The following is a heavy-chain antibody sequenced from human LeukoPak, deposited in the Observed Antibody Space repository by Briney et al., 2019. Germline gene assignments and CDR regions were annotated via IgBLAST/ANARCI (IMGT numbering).Heavy chain of an antibody. D-gene: IGHD3-22*01. CDR3: ARSTYDSSGYYPRF. J-gene: IGHJ4*02. CDR1: GGSISSYY. V-gene: IGHV4-59*01. Sequence: SETLSLTCTVSGGSISSYYWSWIRQPPGKGLEWIGYIYYSGSTNYNPSLKSRVTISVDTSKNQFSLKLSSVTAADTAVYYCARSTYDSSGYYPRFWGQGTLVTVSS. CDR2: IYYSGST.